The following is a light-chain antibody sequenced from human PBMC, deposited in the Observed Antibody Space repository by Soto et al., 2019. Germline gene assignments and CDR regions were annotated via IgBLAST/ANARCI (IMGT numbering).Light chain of an antibody. V-gene: IGKV3-15*01. J-gene: IGKJ1*01. CDR3: QKYNNWPPWT. Sequence: EIVFTQFPSTPSLSPGERATLSCRASQSVSSNLAWYQQKPGQAPRLLIYGASTRATGIPARFSGSGSGTEFTLTISSRQSEDFAGYYCQKYNNWPPWTFGQGTKVDI. CDR1: QSVSSN. CDR2: GAS.